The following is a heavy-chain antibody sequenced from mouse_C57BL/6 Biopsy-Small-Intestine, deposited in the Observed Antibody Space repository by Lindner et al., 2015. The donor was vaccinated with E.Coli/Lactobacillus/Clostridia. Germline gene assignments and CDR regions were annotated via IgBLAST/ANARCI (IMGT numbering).Heavy chain of an antibody. CDR1: GNTFTHYY. V-gene: IGHV1-74*01. CDR2: INPRDGAT. D-gene: IGHD1-1*02. Sequence: SVKVSCKASGNTFTHYYMHWVRQAPGQGLEWMGMINPRDGATSYAPKFQGRVTMTRDTSTSTVYMELSSLRSEDTAVYYCAKGRDISTGTIWDWGQGTLVTVSS. J-gene: IGHJ4*01. CDR3: AKGRDISTGTIWD.